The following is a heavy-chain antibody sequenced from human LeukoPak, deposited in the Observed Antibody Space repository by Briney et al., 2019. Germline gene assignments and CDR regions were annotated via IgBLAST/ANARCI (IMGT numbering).Heavy chain of an antibody. CDR1: GFTFGDYA. CDR3: SKGGYDRSGYYSVFGY. J-gene: IGHJ4*02. V-gene: IGHV3-49*03. D-gene: IGHD3-22*01. CDR2: VRSTAYGGTI. Sequence: GGSLRLSCTGSGFTFGDYAMSWFRQAPGKGLEWVAFVRSTAYGGTIEYAASVKGRFIISRDDSTSIAYLQMNSLKTEDTAVYFCSKGGYDRSGYYSVFGYWGQGTLVTVSS.